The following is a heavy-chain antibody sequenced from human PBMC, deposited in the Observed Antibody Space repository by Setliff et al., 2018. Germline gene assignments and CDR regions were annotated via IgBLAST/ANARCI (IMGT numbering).Heavy chain of an antibody. V-gene: IGHV4-39*01. CDR1: GGSFSSYY. D-gene: IGHD1-26*01. CDR3: AAPGGGSYRF. Sequence: SETLSLTCAVYGGSFSSYYWGWIRQPPGKGLEWIGSIDYTGNTWHNPSLKSRVTISVDTSKNQFSLNLSSVTAADTAVYYCAAPGGGSYRFWGQGTLVTVS. CDR2: IDYTGNT. J-gene: IGHJ4*02.